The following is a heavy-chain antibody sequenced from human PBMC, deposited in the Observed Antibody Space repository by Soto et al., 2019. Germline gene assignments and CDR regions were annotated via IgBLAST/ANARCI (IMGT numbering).Heavy chain of an antibody. CDR3: ARPTRYYYDSSGQSAWFDS. CDR2: IIPIFGTA. Sequence: SVKVSCKASGGTFSSYAISWVRQAPGQGLEWMGGIIPIFGTANYAQKFQGRATITADESTSTAYMELSSLRSEDTAVYYCARPTRYYYDSSGQSAWFDSWGQGTLVTVSS. D-gene: IGHD3-22*01. CDR1: GGTFSSYA. V-gene: IGHV1-69*13. J-gene: IGHJ5*01.